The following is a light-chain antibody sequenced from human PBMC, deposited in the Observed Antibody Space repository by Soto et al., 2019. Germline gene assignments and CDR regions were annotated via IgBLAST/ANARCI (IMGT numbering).Light chain of an antibody. J-gene: IGKJ4*01. CDR1: QGISSY. CDR3: QHLITYPLT. Sequence: DIPLTQSPSFLSASVGDRVTITCRASQGISSYLAWYQQKPGKAPKLLIYAASTLHSGVPSRFSGGGSGTEFALTISSLQPEDFATYYCQHLITYPLTFGGGTEVEIK. V-gene: IGKV1-9*01. CDR2: AAS.